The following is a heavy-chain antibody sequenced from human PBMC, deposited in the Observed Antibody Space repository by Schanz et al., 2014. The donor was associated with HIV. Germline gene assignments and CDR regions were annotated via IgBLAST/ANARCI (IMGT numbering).Heavy chain of an antibody. CDR2: IKYNGKTK. Sequence: EVQLVESGGGLVRPGGSLRLSCVASGFTFTDSWIHWVRQVPGKGPVWISRIKYNGKTKEYADSVKGRFTISRDNAKNTVDLQMDSLRGEDTGVYYCARDCISGCPADYWGQGTLVIVSS. D-gene: IGHD5-12*01. J-gene: IGHJ4*02. V-gene: IGHV3-74*01. CDR3: ARDCISGCPADY. CDR1: GFTFTDSW.